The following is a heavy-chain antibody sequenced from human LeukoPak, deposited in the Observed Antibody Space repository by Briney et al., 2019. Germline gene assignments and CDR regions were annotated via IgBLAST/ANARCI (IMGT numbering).Heavy chain of an antibody. CDR1: GYTFTRYY. V-gene: IGHV1-2*02. CDR2: INPKSGSP. CDR3: ARDDSSLTKVTAYDY. J-gene: IGHJ4*02. D-gene: IGHD2-21*02. Sequence: ASVKVSCNASGYTFTRYYIHWVRHAPGQGLEWMGWINPKSGSPNYAQRFQGRISMTRDTSISTVYLEVTSLRSDDTAVYYCARDDSSLTKVTAYDYWGQGTLVTVSS.